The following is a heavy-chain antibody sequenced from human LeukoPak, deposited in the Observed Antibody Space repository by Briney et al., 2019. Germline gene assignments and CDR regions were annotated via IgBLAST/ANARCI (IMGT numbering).Heavy chain of an antibody. V-gene: IGHV1-69*04. CDR2: IIPILGLA. CDR1: GGSFNNYA. J-gene: IGHJ2*01. CDR3: TRRISQGRSTNWYFDH. D-gene: IGHD2-15*01. Sequence: GSSVKVSCKASGGSFNNYAISWVRQAPGQGLEWMGRIIPILGLANYAQKFQGRVTITADESTSTAYMELSSLRSEDTAVYYCTRRISQGRSTNWYFDHWGRGTLVTVSS.